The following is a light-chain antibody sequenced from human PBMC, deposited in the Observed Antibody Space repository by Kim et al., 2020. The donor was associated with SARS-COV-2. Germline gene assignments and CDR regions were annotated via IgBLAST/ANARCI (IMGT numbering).Light chain of an antibody. CDR2: GKN. CDR1: SLRSYY. V-gene: IGLV3-19*01. CDR3: NSRDSSGNRVV. Sequence: SSELTQDPAVSVALGQTVRITCQGDSLRSYYASWYQQMPGQAPVLVIYGKNNRPSGIPDRFSGSSSGNTASLTITGAQAEDEADYYCNSRDSSGNRVVFG. J-gene: IGLJ2*01.